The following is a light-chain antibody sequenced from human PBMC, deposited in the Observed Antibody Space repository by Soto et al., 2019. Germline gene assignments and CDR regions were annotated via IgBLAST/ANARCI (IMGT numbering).Light chain of an antibody. CDR3: QQANTFPIT. CDR2: ATS. CDR1: LGISNW. Sequence: DLQMTQSPSSVSASVGDRITITCRANLGISNWLAWYQQKPGRAPKLLIYATSSLQSGVPSRFRGSGSGTLFTLTISSLQPEDFATYFCQQANTFPITFGQGTRLEIK. J-gene: IGKJ5*01. V-gene: IGKV1-12*01.